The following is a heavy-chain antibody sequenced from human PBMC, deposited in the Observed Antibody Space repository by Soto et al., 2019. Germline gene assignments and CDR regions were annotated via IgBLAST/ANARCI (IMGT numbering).Heavy chain of an antibody. CDR1: GFTFSTYS. CDR2: ISSSSSYI. J-gene: IGHJ6*02. V-gene: IGHV3-21*01. D-gene: IGHD3-22*01. Sequence: EVQLVESGGGLVKPGGSLRLSCAASGFTFSTYSMNWVRQAPGKGLEWVSSISSSSSYIYYADSVKGRFTISRDNAKNSLYLQMNSLRAEDTAVYYCARYDSSGYYWPYYYYGIDVWVQGTTVTVSS. CDR3: ARYDSSGYYWPYYYYGIDV.